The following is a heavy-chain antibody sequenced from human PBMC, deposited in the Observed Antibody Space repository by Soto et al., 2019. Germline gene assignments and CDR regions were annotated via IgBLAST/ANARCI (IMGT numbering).Heavy chain of an antibody. CDR1: GFTVSGYA. CDR2: ISNDGSTK. Sequence: GSLRLSCAASGFTVSGYAMDWVRQAPGKGLEWVAVISNDGSTKYYADSVKGRFTISRDNSMNTLYLQMNSLRAEDTAVYYCAKDREDTAMIFDYWGQGTLVTVS. D-gene: IGHD5-18*01. CDR3: AKDREDTAMIFDY. V-gene: IGHV3-30*04. J-gene: IGHJ4*02.